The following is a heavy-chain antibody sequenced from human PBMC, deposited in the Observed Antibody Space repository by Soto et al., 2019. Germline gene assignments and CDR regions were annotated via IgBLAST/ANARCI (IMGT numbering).Heavy chain of an antibody. J-gene: IGHJ5*02. CDR1: GGSISSYR. CDR3: GRESGETWDYEAS. D-gene: IGHD1-7*01. Sequence: SETLSLTCTVSGGSISSYRWSWIRQPAGKGLEWIGRLNTYGNTHYNPSLKSRVTVSVDTSRNQFFLTLRSVTAADSAVYHCGRESGETWDYEASWGQGTPVTVS. CDR2: LNTYGNT. V-gene: IGHV4-4*07.